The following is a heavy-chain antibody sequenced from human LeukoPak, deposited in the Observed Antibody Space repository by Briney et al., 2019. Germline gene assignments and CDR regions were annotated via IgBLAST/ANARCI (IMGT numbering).Heavy chain of an antibody. D-gene: IGHD5-18*01. Sequence: SGPTLVNPTHPLTLTCTYSWFSLSNSGVGVGWIRQPPGKALEWLALISCVDDKRYSPFLKSRLTITKDTSKNQLDLKMTIMHPLDTATYYCAHRQGGVGYSYGYGAFDIWGQGTMVTVSS. CDR3: AHRQGGVGYSYGYGAFDI. V-gene: IGHV2-5*02. CDR2: ISCVDDK. J-gene: IGHJ3*02. CDR1: WFSLSNSGVG.